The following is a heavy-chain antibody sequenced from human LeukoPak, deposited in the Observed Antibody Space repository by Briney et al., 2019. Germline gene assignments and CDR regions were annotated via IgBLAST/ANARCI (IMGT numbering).Heavy chain of an antibody. CDR2: INPNSGGT. V-gene: IGHV1-2*02. Sequence: GASVKVSCKASGYTFTGYYMHWVRQAPGQGLEWMGWINPNSGGTNYAQKFQGRVTMTRDTSISTAYMELSRLRSDDTAVYYCARAPPRLRSPLDYWGQGTLVTVSS. CDR1: GYTFTGYY. D-gene: IGHD4-17*01. CDR3: ARAPPRLRSPLDY. J-gene: IGHJ4*02.